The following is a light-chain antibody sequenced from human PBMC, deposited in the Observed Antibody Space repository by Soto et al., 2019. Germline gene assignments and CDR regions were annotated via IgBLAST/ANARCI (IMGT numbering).Light chain of an antibody. Sequence: QSVLTQPPSASGSPGQSVTISCTGTSSDVGGYNYVSWFQQYPGKAPKVVIYEVSKRPSGVPDRFSGSKSGNTASLTVSGLQVEDEAEYYCCSYAGGSNVFGTGTKLTVL. V-gene: IGLV2-8*01. J-gene: IGLJ1*01. CDR1: SSDVGGYNY. CDR2: EVS. CDR3: CSYAGGSNV.